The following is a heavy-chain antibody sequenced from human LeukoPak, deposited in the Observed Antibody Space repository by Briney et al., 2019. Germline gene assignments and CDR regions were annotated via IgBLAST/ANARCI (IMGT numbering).Heavy chain of an antibody. J-gene: IGHJ4*02. Sequence: GASVKVSCKASGYTLTNYNISWVRQAPGQGLEWMGWINTCKGDTLYAQKLQGRVTMTADTSTNTAYMELRSLRFDDTAVYYCAREFGHCYGDNCFYFFDTWGQGFRVTVS. CDR1: GYTLTNYN. V-gene: IGHV1-18*01. CDR2: INTCKGDT. CDR3: AREFGHCYGDNCFYFFDT. D-gene: IGHD4-23*01.